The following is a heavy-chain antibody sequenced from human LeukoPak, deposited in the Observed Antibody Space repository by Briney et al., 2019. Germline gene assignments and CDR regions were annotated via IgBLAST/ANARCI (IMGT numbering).Heavy chain of an antibody. Sequence: PGGSLRLSCAASGFTFSSYGMLWVRQAPGKGLEWVAVISYDGSNKYYADSVKGRFTISRDNSKNTLYLQMNSLRAEDTAVYYCAKWELVGRSGTTAVDYWGQGTLVTVSS. V-gene: IGHV3-30*18. CDR3: AKWELVGRSGTTAVDY. J-gene: IGHJ4*02. D-gene: IGHD1-1*01. CDR2: ISYDGSNK. CDR1: GFTFSSYG.